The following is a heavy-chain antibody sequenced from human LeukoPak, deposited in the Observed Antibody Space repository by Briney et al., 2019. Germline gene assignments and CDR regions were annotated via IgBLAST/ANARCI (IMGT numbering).Heavy chain of an antibody. CDR2: IDPKRNDT. Sequence: ASVKVSCKASGYSFIGYYIHWVRQAPGHGLEWMGWIDPKRNDTYSAEIFQGRVTMTWDTSISTAHMELGRLTSDDMGVYYCARDRPTTQVPLAPLRVWGQGTLVTVSS. J-gene: IGHJ4*02. D-gene: IGHD1-1*01. V-gene: IGHV1-2*02. CDR3: ARDRPTTQVPLAPLRV. CDR1: GYSFIGYY.